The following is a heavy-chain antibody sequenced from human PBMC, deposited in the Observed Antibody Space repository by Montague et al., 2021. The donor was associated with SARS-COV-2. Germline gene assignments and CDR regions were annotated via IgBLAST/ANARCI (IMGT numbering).Heavy chain of an antibody. V-gene: IGHV4-61*05. D-gene: IGHD2-21*01. CDR3: ARHATWDWYYFDY. CDR1: GASISTSTDH. J-gene: IGHJ4*02. CDR2: IYHYGSA. Sequence: SETLSLTCSVSGASISTSTDHWAWIRQPPGKGLEWIGYIYHYGSAKYNPSLKSRVTISVDTSKNQFSLKLSSVTAVDTAVYYCARHATWDWYYFDYWGQGTLVTVSS.